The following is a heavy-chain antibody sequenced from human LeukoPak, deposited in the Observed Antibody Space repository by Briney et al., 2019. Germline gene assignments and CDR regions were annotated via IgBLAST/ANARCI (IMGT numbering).Heavy chain of an antibody. CDR2: INPNSGGT. J-gene: IGHJ5*02. V-gene: IGHV1-2*02. CDR3: ASSIVGATRGWFDP. Sequence: ASVKVSCKASGYTFTGYYMHWARQAPGQGLEWMGWINPNSGGTNYAQKFQGRVTTTRDTSISTAYMELSRLRSDDTAVYYCASSIVGATRGWFDPWGQGTLVTVSS. CDR1: GYTFTGYY. D-gene: IGHD1-26*01.